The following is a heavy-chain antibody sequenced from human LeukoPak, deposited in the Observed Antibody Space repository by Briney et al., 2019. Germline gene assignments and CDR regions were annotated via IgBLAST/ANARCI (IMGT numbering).Heavy chain of an antibody. CDR1: GGSISSSSYY. V-gene: IGHV4-61*02. D-gene: IGHD6-19*01. Sequence: SETLSLTCTVSGGSISSSSYYWGWIRQPPGKGLEWIGRIYTSGSTNYNPSLKSRVTISVDTSKNQFSLKLSSVTAADTAVYYCARGYSSGWYQDAFDIWGQGTMVTVSS. J-gene: IGHJ3*02. CDR3: ARGYSSGWYQDAFDI. CDR2: IYTSGST.